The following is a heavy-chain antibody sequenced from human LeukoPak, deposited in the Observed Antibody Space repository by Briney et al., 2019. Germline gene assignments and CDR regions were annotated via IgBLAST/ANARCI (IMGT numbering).Heavy chain of an antibody. CDR1: GFIFSTYA. CDR3: AKGKGSSGWYD. CDR2: VSDSGSGT. Sequence: PGGSLRLSCAASGFIFSTYAMSWVRQAPGGGLEWVAAVSDSGSGTYYADSVKGRFTISRDNSKNTLYLQMTSLRAEDTALYYCAKGKGSSGWYDWGQGTLVTVSS. D-gene: IGHD6-19*01. V-gene: IGHV3-23*01. J-gene: IGHJ4*02.